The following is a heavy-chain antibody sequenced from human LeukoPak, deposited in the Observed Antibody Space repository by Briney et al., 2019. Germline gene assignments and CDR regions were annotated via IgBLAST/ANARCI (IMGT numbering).Heavy chain of an antibody. CDR3: ARDRNDILTGYPPEAFDI. J-gene: IGHJ3*02. V-gene: IGHV3-21*01. D-gene: IGHD3-9*01. Sequence: PGGSLRLSCAASGFTFSSYSMNWVRQAPGKGLEWVSSISSSSSYMYYADSVKGRFTISRDNAKNSLYLQMNSLRAEDTAVYYCARDRNDILTGYPPEAFDIWGQGTMVTVSS. CDR1: GFTFSSYS. CDR2: ISSSSSYM.